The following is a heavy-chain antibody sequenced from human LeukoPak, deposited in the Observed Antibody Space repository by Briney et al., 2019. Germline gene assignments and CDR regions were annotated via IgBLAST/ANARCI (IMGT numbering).Heavy chain of an antibody. J-gene: IGHJ4*02. D-gene: IGHD3-10*01. V-gene: IGHV4-59*08. Sequence: SETLSLTCTVSGGSISSYYWSWIRQPPGKGLEWIGYIYYSGSTNYNPSLKSRVTISVDTSKNQFSLKLSSVTAADTAVYYWARSRGVRMFDYWGQGTLVTVSS. CDR3: ARSRGVRMFDY. CDR2: IYYSGST. CDR1: GGSISSYY.